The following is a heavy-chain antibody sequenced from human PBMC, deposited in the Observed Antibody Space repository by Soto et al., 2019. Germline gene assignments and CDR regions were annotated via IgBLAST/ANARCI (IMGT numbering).Heavy chain of an antibody. D-gene: IGHD6-13*01. CDR2: ISWNSAAI. Sequence: LRLSCASSAFTVDGYAIHCVRQAPGKGLAWVAGISWNSAAIDYAVTLNGRFNIGSDNSMDSLYLQINHLMTDDTAADYCAKDRGSSSWDPIFDFWGQGILVTVS. J-gene: IGHJ4*02. CDR3: AKDRGSSSWDPIFDF. CDR1: AFTVDGYA. V-gene: IGHV3-9*01.